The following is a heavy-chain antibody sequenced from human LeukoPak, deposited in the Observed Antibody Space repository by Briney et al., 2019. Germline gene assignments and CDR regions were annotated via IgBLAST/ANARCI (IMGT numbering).Heavy chain of an antibody. V-gene: IGHV3-74*01. CDR2: IEYDESKT. D-gene: IGHD3-22*01. J-gene: IGHJ6*02. CDR3: ARGTYFYNSSAFYHYYYGMDV. Sequence: GGSLRLSCAASGFTFSNCWMHWVRQAPGKGLEWVSRIEYDESKTKYADSVKGRFTISRDNAKNTLYLQMNSLRAEDTAVYYCARGTYFYNSSAFYHYYYGMDVWGQGTTVTVSS. CDR1: GFTFSNCW.